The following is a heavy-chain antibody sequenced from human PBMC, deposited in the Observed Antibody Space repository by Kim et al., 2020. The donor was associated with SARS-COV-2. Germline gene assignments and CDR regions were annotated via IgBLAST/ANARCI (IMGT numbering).Heavy chain of an antibody. D-gene: IGHD3-10*01. CDR3: ASTPLITMVRGSNWFDP. V-gene: IGHV4-34*01. J-gene: IGHJ5*02. Sequence: LKSRVTISVDTSKNQFSLKLSSVTAADTAVYYCASTPLITMVRGSNWFDPWGQGTLVTVSS.